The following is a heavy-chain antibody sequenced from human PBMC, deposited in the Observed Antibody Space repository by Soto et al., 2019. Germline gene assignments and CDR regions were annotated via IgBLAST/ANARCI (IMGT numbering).Heavy chain of an antibody. CDR1: GGSISSSSYY. CDR2: IYYSGST. V-gene: IGHV4-39*01. Sequence: TSETLSLTCTVSGGSISSSSYYWGWIRQPPGKGLEWIGSIYYSGSTYYNPSLKSRVTISVDTSKNQFSLKLSSVTAADTAVYYCARPRDDYSNYGAAFDIWGQGTMVTVS. CDR3: ARPRDDYSNYGAAFDI. D-gene: IGHD4-4*01. J-gene: IGHJ3*02.